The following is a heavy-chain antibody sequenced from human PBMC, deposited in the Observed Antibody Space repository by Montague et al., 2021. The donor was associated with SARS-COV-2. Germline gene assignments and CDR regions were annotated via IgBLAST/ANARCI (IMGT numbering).Heavy chain of an antibody. CDR1: GGSISSGSYY. CDR2: IYTSGST. CDR3: ARECLHWLGYYNDYFDY. V-gene: IGHV4-61*02. J-gene: IGHJ4*02. Sequence: TLSLTCTVSGGSISSGSYYWNWIRQPAGKGLEWIGRIYTSGSTNYNPSLKSRVTISVDTSTNQFSLKLSSVTAADTAVYYCARECLHWLGYYNDYFDYWGQGTLVTVSS. D-gene: IGHD3-9*01.